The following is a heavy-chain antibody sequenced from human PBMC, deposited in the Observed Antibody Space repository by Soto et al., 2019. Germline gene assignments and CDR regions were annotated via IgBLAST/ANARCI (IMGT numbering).Heavy chain of an antibody. V-gene: IGHV1-18*01. J-gene: IGHJ3*02. CDR3: AREVAVLAAAGSHDAFDI. CDR1: GYTFTSYG. D-gene: IGHD6-13*01. Sequence: GASVKVSCKASGYTFTSYGISWVRQAPGQGLEWMGWISAYNGNTNYAQKLQGRVTMTTDTSTSTAYMELRSLRSDDTAVYYCAREVAVLAAAGSHDAFDIWGQGTMVTVSS. CDR2: ISAYNGNT.